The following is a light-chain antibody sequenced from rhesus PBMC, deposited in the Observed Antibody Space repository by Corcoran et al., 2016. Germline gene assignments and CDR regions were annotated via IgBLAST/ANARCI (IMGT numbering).Light chain of an antibody. CDR3: QHYYSTPYS. V-gene: IGKV1-25*01. J-gene: IGKJ2*01. Sequence: DIQMTQSPSSLSASVGDRVTITCRASQGITNDLAWYQQKPGETPKLLMYEASSLQSGIPSRFSGSGSGTDVTLTISSLQSEDFATYYCQHYYSTPYSFGQGTKVEIK. CDR2: EAS. CDR1: QGITND.